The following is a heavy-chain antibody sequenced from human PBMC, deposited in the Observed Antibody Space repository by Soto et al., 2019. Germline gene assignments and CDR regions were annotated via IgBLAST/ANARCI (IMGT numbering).Heavy chain of an antibody. CDR1: GFTFSNAW. J-gene: IGHJ4*01. D-gene: IGHD3-22*01. V-gene: IGHV3-15*01. CDR2: IKKRGDGGTA. CDR3: NTVHPYISDSIGHCY. Sequence: GGSLRLSCAASGFTFSNAWMNWVRQAPGKGLEWIGLIKKRGDGGTADHATPVKGRFTISRDDSKNTLYLQMNSLKTEDTAGYSCNTVHPYISDSIGHCYWGHGTLVTVSS.